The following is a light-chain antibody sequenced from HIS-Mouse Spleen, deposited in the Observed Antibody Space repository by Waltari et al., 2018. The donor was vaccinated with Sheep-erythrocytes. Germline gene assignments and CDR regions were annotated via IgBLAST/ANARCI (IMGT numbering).Light chain of an antibody. CDR2: EDS. V-gene: IGLV3-10*01. J-gene: IGLJ1*01. CDR3: YSTDSSGNHYV. CDR1: ALPNKY. Sequence: SYELTQPPSVSVSPGQTARITCSGAALPNKYAYWYQQKSGQAPVLVIYEDSKRPSGIPERFSGSSSGTMATLTISGAQVEDEADYYCYSTDSSGNHYVFGTGTKVTVL.